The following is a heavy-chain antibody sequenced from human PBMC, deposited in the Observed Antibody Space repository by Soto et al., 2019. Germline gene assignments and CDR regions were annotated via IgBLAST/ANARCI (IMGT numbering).Heavy chain of an antibody. CDR3: ATGKRADSNGTYNWFDP. CDR2: FDPEDGET. D-gene: IGHD1-7*01. Sequence: ASVKVSCKVSGYTLTELSMHWVRQAPGKGLEWMGGFDPEDGETIYAQKFQGRVTMTEDTSTDTAYMELSSLRSEDTAVYYCATGKRADSNGTYNWFDPWGQGTLVTVSS. CDR1: GYTLTELS. J-gene: IGHJ5*02. V-gene: IGHV1-24*01.